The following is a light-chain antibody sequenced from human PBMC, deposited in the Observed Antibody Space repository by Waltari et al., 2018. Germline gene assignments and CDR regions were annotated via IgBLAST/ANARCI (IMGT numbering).Light chain of an antibody. CDR1: SSDVGGYNY. CDR3: SSYTSSSTLLYV. J-gene: IGLJ1*01. Sequence: QSALTQPASVSGSPGQSITISCTGTSSDVGGYNYVSWYQQPPGKAPNLMIYDVSNRPSGVSNRFSGSKSGNTASLTISGLQAEDEADYYCSSYTSSSTLLYVFGTGTKVTVL. CDR2: DVS. V-gene: IGLV2-14*03.